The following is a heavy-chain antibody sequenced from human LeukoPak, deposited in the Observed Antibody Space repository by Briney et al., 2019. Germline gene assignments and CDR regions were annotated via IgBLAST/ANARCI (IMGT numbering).Heavy chain of an antibody. V-gene: IGHV4-39*07. D-gene: IGHD1-7*01. CDR3: ARLYGNYQNYFDY. J-gene: IGHJ4*02. CDR1: GDPISSSDRY. Sequence: PSETLSLTCTVSGDPISSSDRYWAWIRQPPGKGLEWIASLYYRGNTFYSPSLKSRVTISVDTSKNQFSLKLRSVTAADTAVNYCARLYGNYQNYFDYWGQGTLVTVSS. CDR2: LYYRGNT.